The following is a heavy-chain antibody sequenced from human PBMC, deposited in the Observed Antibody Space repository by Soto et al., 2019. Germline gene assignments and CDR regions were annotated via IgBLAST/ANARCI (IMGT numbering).Heavy chain of an antibody. CDR3: ARAQGSGYSYFHYYGMDV. J-gene: IGHJ6*02. D-gene: IGHD5-18*01. V-gene: IGHV3-33*01. CDR2: IWYDGSNK. Sequence: VGSLRLSCAASGFTFSSYGMHWVRQAPGKGLEWVAVIWYDGSNKYYADSVKGRLTISRDNSKNTLYLQMNSLRAEDTAVYYCARAQGSGYSYFHYYGMDVWGQGTTVTVSS. CDR1: GFTFSSYG.